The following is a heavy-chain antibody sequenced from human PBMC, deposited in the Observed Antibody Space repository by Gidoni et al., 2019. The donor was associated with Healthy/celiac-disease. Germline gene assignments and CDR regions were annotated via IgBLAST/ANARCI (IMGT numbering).Heavy chain of an antibody. J-gene: IGHJ6*03. CDR1: GFTVDDYA. Sequence: EVQLVASGGGLVQPGRSLSLSCAASGFTVDDYAMHWVRQAPGKGREWVSGISWNSGSNGYADSVKGRFTISRDNAKNSLYLQMNSLRAEDTALYYCAKGTYYYYYMDVWGKGTTVTVSS. CDR3: AKGTYYYYYMDV. CDR2: ISWNSGSN. V-gene: IGHV3-9*01. D-gene: IGHD3-10*01.